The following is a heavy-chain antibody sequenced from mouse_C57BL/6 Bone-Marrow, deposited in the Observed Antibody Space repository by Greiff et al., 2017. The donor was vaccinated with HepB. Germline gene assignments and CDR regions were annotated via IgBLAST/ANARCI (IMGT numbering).Heavy chain of an antibody. CDR1: GFNIKDDY. Sequence: VHVKQSGAELVRPGASVKLSCTASGFNIKDDYMHWVKQRPEQGLEWIGWIDPENGDTEYASKFQGKATITADTSSNTAYLQLSSLTSEDTAVYYCTTLYYYGTTYYYAMDYWGQGTSVTVSS. CDR3: TTLYYYGTTYYYAMDY. V-gene: IGHV14-4*01. CDR2: IDPENGDT. J-gene: IGHJ4*01. D-gene: IGHD1-1*01.